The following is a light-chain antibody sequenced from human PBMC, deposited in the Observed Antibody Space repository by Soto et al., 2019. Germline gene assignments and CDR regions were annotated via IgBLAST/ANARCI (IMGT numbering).Light chain of an antibody. J-gene: IGLJ1*01. CDR3: AAWDDSLSGHYV. V-gene: IGLV1-47*01. CDR2: RNN. CDR1: SSNIGSNY. Sequence: QSVLTQPPSASGTPGQRVTISCSGSSSNIGSNYVYWYQQLPGTAPKLLIYRNNQRPSGVPDRFSGSKSGTSASLAISGLRSEDEADYYCAAWDDSLSGHYVFRTGTKATVL.